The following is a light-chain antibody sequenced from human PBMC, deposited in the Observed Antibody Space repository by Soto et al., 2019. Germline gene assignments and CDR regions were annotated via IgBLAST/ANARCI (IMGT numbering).Light chain of an antibody. V-gene: IGKV3-20*01. CDR2: DAS. CDR3: QQYGRAPWT. CDR1: QSVGSRY. J-gene: IGKJ1*01. Sequence: ETVLTQSPGTLSLSPGERATLSCRASQSVGSRYLAWYQQRPGQAPTLLIYDASIRATGIPERFSGSGSGTDFTLTISRLEPEDFAVYYCQQYGRAPWTFGQGTKV.